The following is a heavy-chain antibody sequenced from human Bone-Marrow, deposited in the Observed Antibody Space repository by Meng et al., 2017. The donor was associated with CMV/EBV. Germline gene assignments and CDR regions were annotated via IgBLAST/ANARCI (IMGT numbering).Heavy chain of an antibody. CDR3: ARVVGATTGYYFDY. J-gene: IGHJ4*02. V-gene: IGHV1-69*05. CDR1: GGTFSSNA. Sequence: SVKVSCKASGGTFSSNAISWVRQAPGQGLEWMGGIIPIFGTANYAQKFQGRVTITTDESTSTAYMELSSLRSEDTAVYYCARVVGATTGYYFDYWGQGTLVTVSS. CDR2: IIPIFGTA. D-gene: IGHD1-26*01.